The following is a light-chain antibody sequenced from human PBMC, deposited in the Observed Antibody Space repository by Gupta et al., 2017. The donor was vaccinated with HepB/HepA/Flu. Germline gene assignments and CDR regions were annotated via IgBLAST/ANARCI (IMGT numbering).Light chain of an antibody. CDR1: QSVLYSSNNKNY. CDR3: QQDDSPPCT. Sequence: DIVMTQSPDSLAVSLGERATINCKSSQSVLYSSNNKNYLAWYQQKPGQPPKLLIYWASTRESGVPDRFSGSGSGTDFTLTISGLQAEDVAVYHCQQDDSPPCTFGQGTKLEIK. CDR2: WAS. J-gene: IGKJ2*02. V-gene: IGKV4-1*01.